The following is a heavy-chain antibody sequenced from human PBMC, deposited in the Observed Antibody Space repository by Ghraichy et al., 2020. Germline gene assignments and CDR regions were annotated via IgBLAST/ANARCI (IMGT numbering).Heavy chain of an antibody. CDR2: IYYSGST. CDR3: ARLLQSAAHH. J-gene: IGHJ5*02. V-gene: IGHV4-39*01. CDR1: GGSISSSSYY. D-gene: IGHD5-24*01. Sequence: SETLSLTCTVSGGSISSSSYYWGWIRQPPGKGLEWIGSIYYSGSTYYNPSLKSRVTISVDTSKNQFSLKLSSVTAADTAVYYCARLLQSAAHHWGQGTLVTVSS.